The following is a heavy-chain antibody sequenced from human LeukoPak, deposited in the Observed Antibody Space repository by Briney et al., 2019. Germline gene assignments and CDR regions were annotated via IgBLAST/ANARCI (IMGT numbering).Heavy chain of an antibody. CDR1: GDSISGYY. Sequence: PSETLSLTCTVSGDSISGYYWTWIRQSAGKGLEWIGRINTSGNTNYNPSLKSRVTMSLDTSKNQFSLNMSSVTVADTAVYYCARDRLGFRVDVWGKGTTVTFSS. CDR2: INTSGNT. D-gene: IGHD3-10*01. CDR3: ARDRLGFRVDV. V-gene: IGHV4-4*07. J-gene: IGHJ6*04.